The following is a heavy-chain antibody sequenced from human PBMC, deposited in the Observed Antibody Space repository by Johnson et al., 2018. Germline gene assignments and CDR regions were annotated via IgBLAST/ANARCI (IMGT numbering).Heavy chain of an antibody. CDR3: AREYDFWSGYTAPKYYYYGMDV. D-gene: IGHD3-3*01. V-gene: IGHV3-48*01. CDR2: ISSSSSTI. J-gene: IGHJ6*02. CDR1: GFTFSSYS. Sequence: EVQLVESGGGLVQPGGSLRLSCAASGFTFSSYSMNWVRQAPGKGLEWVSYISSSSSTIYYADSVKGRFTISRANAKNSLYLQMNSLRAEDTAVYYCAREYDFWSGYTAPKYYYYGMDVWGQGTTVTVSS.